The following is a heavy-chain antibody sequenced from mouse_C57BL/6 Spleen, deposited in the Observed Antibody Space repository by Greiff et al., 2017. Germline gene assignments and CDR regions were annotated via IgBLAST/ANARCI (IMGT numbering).Heavy chain of an antibody. CDR1: GFSLTSYA. CDR3: ARTYGSRRDAMDY. D-gene: IGHD1-1*01. CDR2: IWTGGGT. J-gene: IGHJ4*01. V-gene: IGHV2-9-1*01. Sequence: VKLMESGPGLVAPSQSLSITCTVSGFSLTSYAISWVRQPPGKGLEWLGVIWTGGGTNYNSALKSRLSISKDNSKSQVFLKMNSLQTDDTARYYCARTYGSRRDAMDYWGQGTSVTVSS.